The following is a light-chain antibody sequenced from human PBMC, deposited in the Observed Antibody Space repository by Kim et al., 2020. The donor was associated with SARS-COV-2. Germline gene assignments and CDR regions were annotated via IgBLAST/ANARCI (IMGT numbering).Light chain of an antibody. Sequence: VAPGQTARITCGGNNVGSKNVYWYQQKPGQAPVLVIYRDTNRPSEIPERFSGSNSGNTATLTISRAQAGDEADYYCQVWDSSTAVFGGGTQLTVL. CDR3: QVWDSSTAV. V-gene: IGLV3-9*01. J-gene: IGLJ3*02. CDR1: NVGSKN. CDR2: RDT.